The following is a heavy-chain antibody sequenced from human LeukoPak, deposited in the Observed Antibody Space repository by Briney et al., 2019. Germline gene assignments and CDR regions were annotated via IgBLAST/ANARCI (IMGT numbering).Heavy chain of an antibody. D-gene: IGHD3-22*01. J-gene: IGHJ5*02. CDR1: GGSISSSSYY. V-gene: IGHV4-39*07. CDR3: AFGYYDSSGYYGWFDP. CDR2: IYYSGST. Sequence: SETLSLTCTVSGGSISSSSYYWGWIRQPPGKGLEWIGSIYYSGSTYYNPSLKSRVTISVDTSKNQFSLKLSSVTAADTAVYYCAFGYYDSSGYYGWFDPWGQGTLVTVSS.